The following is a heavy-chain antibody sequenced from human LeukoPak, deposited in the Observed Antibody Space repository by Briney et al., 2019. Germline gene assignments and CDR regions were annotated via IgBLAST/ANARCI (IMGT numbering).Heavy chain of an antibody. CDR2: MNPNSGNT. V-gene: IGHV1-8*01. CDR3: ASQLVGFSWIGRYYYYGMDV. CDR1: GYTFTSYD. D-gene: IGHD6-13*01. Sequence: GASVKVSCKASGYTFTSYDINWVRQATGQGLKWMGWMNPNSGNTGYAQKFQGRVTMTRNTSISTAYMELSSLRSEDTAVYYCASQLVGFSWIGRYYYYGMDVWGQGTTVTVSS. J-gene: IGHJ6*02.